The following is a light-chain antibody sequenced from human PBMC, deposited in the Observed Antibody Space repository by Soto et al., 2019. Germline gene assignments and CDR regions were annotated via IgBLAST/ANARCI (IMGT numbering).Light chain of an antibody. J-gene: IGLJ1*01. CDR3: CSYAGSYSYD. V-gene: IGLV2-11*01. CDR1: SSDVGGFNS. CDR2: DVN. Sequence: SVLTQPRSVSGSPGQSVTISCTGTSSDVGGFNSVSWYQQHPGKAPKLMIYDVNKRPSGVPDRFSGSKSGSTASLTISGLQAEDEADYYCCSYAGSYSYDFATRTKVTVL.